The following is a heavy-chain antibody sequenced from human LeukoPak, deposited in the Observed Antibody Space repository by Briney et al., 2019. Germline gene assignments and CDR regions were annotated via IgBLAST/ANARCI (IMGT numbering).Heavy chain of an antibody. CDR1: GDSVSSNSAA. J-gene: IGHJ3*02. CDR3: ARGLWIAAAGGGASDI. V-gene: IGHV6-1*01. D-gene: IGHD6-13*01. Sequence: SQTLSLTCAISGDSVSSNSAAWNWIRQSPSRGLEWLGRTYYRSKWYNDYAVSVKSRITINPDTSKNQFSLQLNSVTPEDTAVYYCARGLWIAAAGGGASDIWGQGTMVTVSS. CDR2: TYYRSKWYN.